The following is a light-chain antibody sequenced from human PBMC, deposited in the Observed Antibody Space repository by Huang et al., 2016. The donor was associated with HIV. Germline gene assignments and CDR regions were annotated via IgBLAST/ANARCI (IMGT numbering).Light chain of an antibody. J-gene: IGKJ1*01. V-gene: IGKV3-15*01. CDR1: QSINSN. CDR2: GAS. Sequence: EIVLTQSPATLSVSPGERATLSCRASQSINSNLAWYQQKYGQAPMLLISGASTRASGIPARFSGSGSRTEFTLTISSLQSEDFAVYYCQQYYHCPQTFGQGTKVEIK. CDR3: QQYYHCPQT.